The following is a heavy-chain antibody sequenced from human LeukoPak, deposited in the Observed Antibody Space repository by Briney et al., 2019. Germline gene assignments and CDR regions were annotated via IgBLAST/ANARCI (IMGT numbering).Heavy chain of an antibody. CDR2: IIPIFGTA. V-gene: IGHV1-69*05. J-gene: IGHJ4*02. CDR3: ARDGYSGYDWDY. CDR1: GGTFSSYA. Sequence: ASVKVSCKASGGTFSSYAISWVRQAPGQGLEWMGGIIPIFGTANYAQKFQGRVTLTRDMSTSTDYLELRSLRSDDTAVYYCARDGYSGYDWDYWGQGTLVTVSS. D-gene: IGHD5-12*01.